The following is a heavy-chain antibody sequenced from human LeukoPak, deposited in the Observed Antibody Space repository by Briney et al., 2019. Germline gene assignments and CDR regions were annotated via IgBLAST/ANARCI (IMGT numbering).Heavy chain of an antibody. Sequence: PGKSLRLSCAAPGFTFSSYAMHWVRQAPGKGLEWVAVLSYDGSNTYHADSVKGRFTISRDNSKNTLYLQMNSLRPEDTAVYYCARVPGIAATAYYYYAMDVWGQGTTVTVSS. D-gene: IGHD6-13*01. V-gene: IGHV3-30-3*01. J-gene: IGHJ6*02. CDR1: GFTFSSYA. CDR3: ARVPGIAATAYYYYAMDV. CDR2: LSYDGSNT.